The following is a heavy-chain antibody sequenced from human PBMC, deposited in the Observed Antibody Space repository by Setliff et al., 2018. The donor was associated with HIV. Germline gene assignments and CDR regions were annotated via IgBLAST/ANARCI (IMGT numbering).Heavy chain of an antibody. CDR3: ARNFGGSGWYYFDY. CDR1: GYTFTRYF. J-gene: IGHJ4*02. D-gene: IGHD6-19*01. Sequence: ASVKVSCKASGYTFTRYFMHCVRQAPGQGLEWLGMINPSGGSTGYAEKFQGRVTMTRDTSANIVYLELSSLRSEDTAKYYCARNFGGSGWYYFDYWGQGTLVTVSS. V-gene: IGHV1-46*01. CDR2: INPSGGST.